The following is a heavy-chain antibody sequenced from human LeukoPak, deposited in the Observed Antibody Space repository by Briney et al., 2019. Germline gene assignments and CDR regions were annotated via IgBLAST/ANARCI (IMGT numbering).Heavy chain of an antibody. CDR1: GYTFTSYG. CDR3: ARESSIIAVAGYFDY. J-gene: IGHJ4*02. Sequence: AASVKVSCKASGYTFTSYGISWVRQAPGQGLEWMGWISAYNGNTNYAQKLQGRVTMTTDTSISTAYMELSRLRSDDTAVYYCARESSIIAVAGYFDYWGQGTLVTVSS. D-gene: IGHD6-19*01. CDR2: ISAYNGNT. V-gene: IGHV1-18*01.